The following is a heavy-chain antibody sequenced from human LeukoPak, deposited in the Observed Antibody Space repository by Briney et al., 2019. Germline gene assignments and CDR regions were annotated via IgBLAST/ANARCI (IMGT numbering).Heavy chain of an antibody. CDR2: IHQDGSEK. Sequence: PGGSLRLSCAASGFTLRTYWMTWVRQAPGKGLEWVANIHQDGSEKNYVDSVKGRFTISRDNAKNSLYLQMDSLRAEDTAFYYCAREGSSAISHAADYWGQGTLVTVSS. V-gene: IGHV3-7*01. CDR3: AREGSSAISHAADY. CDR1: GFTLRTYW. D-gene: IGHD2-21*01. J-gene: IGHJ4*02.